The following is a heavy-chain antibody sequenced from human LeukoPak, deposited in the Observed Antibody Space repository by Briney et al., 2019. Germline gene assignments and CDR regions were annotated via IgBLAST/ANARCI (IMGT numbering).Heavy chain of an antibody. CDR3: AREWRHCSGGNCNTPSGGMDV. V-gene: IGHV1-18*01. D-gene: IGHD2-15*01. J-gene: IGHJ6*02. Sequence: ASVKVSCKAAGYSFTSNGISWVRQAPGQGLEWMGWVSGYNGNTNYVQKLQCRVTMTTDTSTSTAYMELRSLGSDDTAVYYCAREWRHCSGGNCNTPSGGMDVWGQGTTVTVSS. CDR2: VSGYNGNT. CDR1: GYSFTSNG.